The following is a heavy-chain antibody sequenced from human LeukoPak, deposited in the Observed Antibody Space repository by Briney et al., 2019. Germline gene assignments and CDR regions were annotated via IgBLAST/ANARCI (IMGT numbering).Heavy chain of an antibody. CDR2: IYTSGST. Sequence: SETLSLTCTVSGGSISSYYWSWIRQPAGKGLEWIGRIYTSGSTNYNPSLKSRVTISVDTSKNQFSLKLSSVTAADTAVYYCARRGKRGYSYGYVLGSSYFDYWGQGTLVTVSS. CDR1: GGSISSYY. J-gene: IGHJ4*02. D-gene: IGHD5-18*01. V-gene: IGHV4-4*07. CDR3: ARRGKRGYSYGYVLGSSYFDY.